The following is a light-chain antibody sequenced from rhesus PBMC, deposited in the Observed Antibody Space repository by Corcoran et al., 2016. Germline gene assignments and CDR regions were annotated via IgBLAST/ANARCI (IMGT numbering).Light chain of an antibody. CDR3: QHYYSTPYS. Sequence: DIQMTQSPSSLSASVGDRVTITFRASQGITNDLAWYQQKPGETPKLLIYEASSLQSGIPSRFSGRGSGTDFTRTISSLQPEDFATYYCQHYYSTPYSFGQGTKVEIK. V-gene: IGKV1-25*01. CDR1: QGITND. CDR2: EAS. J-gene: IGKJ2*01.